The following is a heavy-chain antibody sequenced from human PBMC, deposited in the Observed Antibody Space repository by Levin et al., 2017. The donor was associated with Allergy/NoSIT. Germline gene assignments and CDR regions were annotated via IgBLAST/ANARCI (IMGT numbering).Heavy chain of an antibody. J-gene: IGHJ4*02. V-gene: IGHV4-39*01. CDR3: ARQSSVTRGHFDY. CDR2: IYYSGST. D-gene: IGHD4-17*01. Sequence: GSLRLSCSVSGGSISSSTYYWGWIRQSPGKGLEWIGSIYYSGSTYYNPSLESRVTISVDTSKNQFSLKLSSVTAADTAVYYCARQSSVTRGHFDYWGQGSLVTVSS. CDR1: GGSISSSTYY.